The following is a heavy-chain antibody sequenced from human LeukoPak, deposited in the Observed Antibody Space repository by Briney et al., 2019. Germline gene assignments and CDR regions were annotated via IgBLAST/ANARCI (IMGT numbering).Heavy chain of an antibody. J-gene: IGHJ5*02. CDR1: GGSISSSSYY. CDR3: ANEPVFWVAELGAWFDP. D-gene: IGHD3-3*01. V-gene: IGHV4-39*01. Sequence: SETLSLTCTVSGGSISSSSYYWGWIRQPPGKGLEWIGSIYYSGSTYYNPSLKSRVTISVDTSTNQFSLKLSSVTAADTAVYYCANEPVFWVAELGAWFDPWGQGTLVTVSS. CDR2: IYYSGST.